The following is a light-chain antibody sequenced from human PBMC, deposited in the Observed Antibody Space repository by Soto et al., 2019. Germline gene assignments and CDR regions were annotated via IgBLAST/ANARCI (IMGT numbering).Light chain of an antibody. Sequence: QSVLTQPPSASGTPGQRVTIFCSGSSSNIGSYYVYWYQQLPGTAPKLLIYRNNQRPSGVPDRFSGSKSGTSASLAISGLRSEDEADYYCAAWDDRLSGPGVVFGGGTKLTVL. J-gene: IGLJ2*01. V-gene: IGLV1-47*01. CDR3: AAWDDRLSGPGVV. CDR2: RNN. CDR1: SSNIGSYY.